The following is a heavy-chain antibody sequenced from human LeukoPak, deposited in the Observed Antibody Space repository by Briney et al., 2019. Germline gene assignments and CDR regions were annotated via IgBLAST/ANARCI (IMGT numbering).Heavy chain of an antibody. CDR1: GFTFSDYY. CDR3: AREGCTGTSCYTLSWFDP. V-gene: IGHV3-11*01. Sequence: GGSLRLSCAASGFTFSDYYKSWIRQAPGKGLECISYISSSASTIYYADSVKGRFTISRDNAKNSLYLQMNSLRAEDTAVYYCAREGCTGTSCYTLSWFDPWGPGNPGHRLL. D-gene: IGHD2-2*02. CDR2: ISSSASTI. J-gene: IGHJ5*02.